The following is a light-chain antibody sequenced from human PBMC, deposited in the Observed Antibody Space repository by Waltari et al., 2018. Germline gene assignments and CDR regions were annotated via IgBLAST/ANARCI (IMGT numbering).Light chain of an antibody. CDR2: EAT. V-gene: IGLV2-23*01. CDR1: SSDIGSYNL. CDR3: CSYAGPSTYV. J-gene: IGLJ1*01. Sequence: QSALTQPASVSGSPGQSITISCTGTSSDIGSYNLVSWYQQHPDKAPNLLIYEATKRPSGVSDRFSGSRSGNTASLTISGLQAEDEADYYCCSYAGPSTYVFGTATRVTVL.